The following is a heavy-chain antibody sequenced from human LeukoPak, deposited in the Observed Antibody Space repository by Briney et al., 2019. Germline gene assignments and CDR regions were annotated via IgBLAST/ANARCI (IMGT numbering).Heavy chain of an antibody. D-gene: IGHD5/OR15-5a*01. V-gene: IGHV3-74*01. CDR1: GLTFSSHW. CDR3: AKDLSTVYMDYYYGMDV. Sequence: GGSLRLSCAASGLTFSSHWMHWVRQAPGKGLVWVSRITNDGSSTTYADSVKGRSTISRDNSKNTLYLQMNSLRAEDTAVYYCAKDLSTVYMDYYYGMDVWGQGTTVTVSS. CDR2: ITNDGSST. J-gene: IGHJ6*02.